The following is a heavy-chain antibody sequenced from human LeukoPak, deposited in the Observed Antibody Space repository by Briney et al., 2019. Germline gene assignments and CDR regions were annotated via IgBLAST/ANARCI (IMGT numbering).Heavy chain of an antibody. V-gene: IGHV4-61*02. J-gene: IGHJ6*01. CDR1: GRSISSGSSY. CDR3: ARDFGLWLNAG. CDR2: IYTRGST. Sequence: SQTLSLTCTVSGRSISSGSSYWSWIRQPAGKGLEWIVRIYTRGSTNYNPPLKSRVTISVDTSKTQFSLKRSSVTAADTAVYYCARDFGLWLNAGWGKGWTVTVSS. D-gene: IGHD5-18*01.